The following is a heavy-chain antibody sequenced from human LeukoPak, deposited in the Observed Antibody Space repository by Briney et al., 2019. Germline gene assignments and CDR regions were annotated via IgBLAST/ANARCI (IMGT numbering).Heavy chain of an antibody. CDR1: GFTFSSYW. V-gene: IGHV3-20*04. CDR3: ARVPLMVYDNWFDP. J-gene: IGHJ5*02. Sequence: PGGSLRLSCAASGFTFSSYWMSWVRQAPGKGLEWVSGINWNGGSTGYADSVKGRFTISRDNAKNSLYLQMNSLRAEDTALYYCARVPLMVYDNWFDPWGQGTLVTVSS. D-gene: IGHD2-8*01. CDR2: INWNGGST.